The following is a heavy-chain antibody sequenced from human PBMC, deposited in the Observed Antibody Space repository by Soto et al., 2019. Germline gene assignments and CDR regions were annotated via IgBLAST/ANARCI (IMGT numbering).Heavy chain of an antibody. CDR1: GGSISSSSYY. CDR3: ARGVGPGGWFDP. Sequence: SETLSLTCTVSGGSISSSSYYWGWIRQPPGKGLEWIGSIYYSGSTNYNPSLKSRVTISVDTSKNQFSLKLSSVTAADTAVYYCARGVGPGGWFDPWGQGTLVTVSS. CDR2: IYYSGST. J-gene: IGHJ5*02. V-gene: IGHV4-39*07. D-gene: IGHD3-10*01.